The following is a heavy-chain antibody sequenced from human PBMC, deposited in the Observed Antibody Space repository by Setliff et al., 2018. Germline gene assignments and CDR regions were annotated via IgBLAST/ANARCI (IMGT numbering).Heavy chain of an antibody. D-gene: IGHD2-21*01. CDR1: GYTFTSYG. CDR2: ISVYNGKT. J-gene: IGHJ4*02. Sequence: GASVKVSCKASGYTFTSYGFSWVRHAPGQGLEWMGWISVYNGKTKYAQKFQGRVTMTTDTSTRTAYMEVTSLRSDDTAVYYCATEKFPGDWGEYWGQGTLVTVS. CDR3: ATEKFPGDWGEY. V-gene: IGHV1-18*01.